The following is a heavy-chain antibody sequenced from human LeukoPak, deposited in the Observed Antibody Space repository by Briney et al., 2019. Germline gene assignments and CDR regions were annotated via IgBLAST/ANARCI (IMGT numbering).Heavy chain of an antibody. J-gene: IGHJ3*02. Sequence: PSETLSLTCAVSGYSISSGYYWGWIRQPPGKGLEWIGSIYHSGSTYYNPSLKSRVTISVDTSKNQFSLKLSSVTAADTAVYYWARPLGGTGAFDNWGQGTMVTFSS. CDR2: IYHSGST. CDR1: GYSISSGYY. D-gene: IGHD3-16*01. V-gene: IGHV4-38-2*01. CDR3: ARPLGGTGAFDN.